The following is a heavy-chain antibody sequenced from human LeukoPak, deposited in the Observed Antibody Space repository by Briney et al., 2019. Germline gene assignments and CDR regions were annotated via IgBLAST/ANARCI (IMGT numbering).Heavy chain of an antibody. V-gene: IGHV3-23*01. J-gene: IGHJ6*02. CDR1: GFSFSGYV. CDR2: ISGSGGST. CDR3: AGRRRDGYSYYYGMDV. D-gene: IGHD5-24*01. Sequence: GGSLRLSCVVSGFSFSGYVMSWVRQPPGKGLEWVSDISGSGGSTYYADSVKGRFTISRDNSKNTLYLQMDSLRAEDTAVSYCAGRRRDGYSYYYGMDVWGQGTTVTVSS.